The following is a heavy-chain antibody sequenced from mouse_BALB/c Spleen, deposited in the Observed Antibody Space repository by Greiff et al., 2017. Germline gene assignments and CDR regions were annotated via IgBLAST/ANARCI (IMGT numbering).Heavy chain of an antibody. D-gene: IGHD1-1*02. Sequence: EVHLVESGGGLVKPGGSLKLSCAASGFTFSSYAMSWVRQTPEKRLEWVATISSGGSYTYYPDSVKGRFTISRDNAKNTLYLQMSSLRSEDTAMYYCARQGSYRYFDYWGQGTTLTVSS. CDR2: ISSGGSYT. CDR1: GFTFSSYA. J-gene: IGHJ2*01. CDR3: ARQGSYRYFDY. V-gene: IGHV5-9-3*01.